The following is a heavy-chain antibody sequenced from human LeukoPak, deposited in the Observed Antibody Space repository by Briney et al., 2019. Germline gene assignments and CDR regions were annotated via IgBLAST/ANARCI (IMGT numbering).Heavy chain of an antibody. V-gene: IGHV4-34*01. Sequence: PSETLSLTCAVYGGSFSGYYWSWIRQPPGKRLEWIGEINHSGSTNHNPSLKSRVTISVDTSKNQFSLKLSSVTAADTAVYYCARSPSYYYGSGSYVRSYYYYYMDVWGKGTTVTVSS. J-gene: IGHJ6*03. D-gene: IGHD3-10*01. CDR1: GGSFSGYY. CDR3: ARSPSYYYGSGSYVRSYYYYYMDV. CDR2: INHSGST.